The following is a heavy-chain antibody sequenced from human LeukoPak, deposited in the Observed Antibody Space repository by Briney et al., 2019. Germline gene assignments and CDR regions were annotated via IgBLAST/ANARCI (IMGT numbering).Heavy chain of an antibody. D-gene: IGHD3-22*01. CDR3: ARGLGTYDSSELTWPMISF. V-gene: IGHV1-8*01. J-gene: IGHJ4*02. Sequence: VASVKVSCKASGYTFTSYDINWVRQATGQGLEWMGWMNPNSGNTGYAQKFQGRITMTRSTSISTAYMELSSLTSEDTAVYYCARGLGTYDSSELTWPMISFWGQGTLVTVSS. CDR1: GYTFTSYD. CDR2: MNPNSGNT.